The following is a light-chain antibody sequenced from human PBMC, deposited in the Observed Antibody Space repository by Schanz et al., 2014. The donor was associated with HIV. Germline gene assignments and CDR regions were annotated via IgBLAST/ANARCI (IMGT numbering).Light chain of an antibody. CDR3: ATWDDSLDGWV. CDR1: SSDVGDYNY. Sequence: QSALTQPRSVSGSPGQSVTISCTGASSDVGDYNYVSWYQQHPGKVPRLIIYDVNKRPSGVPDRFSGSKSGIAASLTISGLQAEDESDFFCATWDDSLDGWVFGGGTKLTVL. CDR2: DVN. V-gene: IGLV2-11*01. J-gene: IGLJ3*02.